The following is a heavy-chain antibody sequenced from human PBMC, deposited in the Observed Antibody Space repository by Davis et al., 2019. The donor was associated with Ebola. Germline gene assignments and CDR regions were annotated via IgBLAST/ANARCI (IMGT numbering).Heavy chain of an antibody. CDR1: GFTFGNYA. D-gene: IGHD1-26*01. CDR3: TRGVIGYGDSRGAGFDP. CDR2: IRGRSYGGTT. V-gene: IGHV3-49*03. J-gene: IGHJ5*02. Sequence: SLNISCTASGFTFGNYAMSWFRQAPGKGLEWVSFIRGRSYGGTTEYAASVKGRFTISRDDSKSIAYLQMNSLKTEDTAVYYCTRGVIGYGDSRGAGFDPWGQGTLVTVSS.